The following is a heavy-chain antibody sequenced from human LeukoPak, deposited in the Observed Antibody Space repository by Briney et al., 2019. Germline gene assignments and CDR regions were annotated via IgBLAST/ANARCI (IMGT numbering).Heavy chain of an antibody. CDR2: ISSSSSHI. CDR1: GFTFSSYS. V-gene: IGHV3-21*04. CDR3: AKRGAEVGATGAPGDY. J-gene: IGHJ4*02. Sequence: PGGSLRLSCAASGFTFSSYSMNWVRQAPGKGLEWVSSISSSSSHIYYADSVKGRFTISRDNSKNTLYLQMNSLRAEDTAVYYCAKRGAEVGATGAPGDYWGQGTLVTVSS. D-gene: IGHD1-26*01.